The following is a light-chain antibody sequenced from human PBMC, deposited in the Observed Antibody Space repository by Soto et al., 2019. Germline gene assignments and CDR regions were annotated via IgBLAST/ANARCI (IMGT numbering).Light chain of an antibody. CDR1: QSVSSNY. CDR2: GAS. J-gene: IGKJ1*01. Sequence: EIVLTQSPGTLSLSSGERATLSCRASQSVSSNYLAWYQQKPGQAPRLLIYGASSRATGIPDRFSGSGSGTDFTLTISRLEPADFAVFYCQQYGNSPWTLGQGTKVDIK. V-gene: IGKV3-20*01. CDR3: QQYGNSPWT.